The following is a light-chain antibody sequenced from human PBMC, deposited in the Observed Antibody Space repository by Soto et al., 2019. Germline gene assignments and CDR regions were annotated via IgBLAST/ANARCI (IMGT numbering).Light chain of an antibody. J-gene: IGLJ2*01. CDR2: DVS. V-gene: IGLV2-14*01. Sequence: QSVLTQPASVSGSPGPSITISCTGTSSDVGGYNYVSWYQQHPGKAPKLMIYDVSNRPSGVSNRFSGSKAGNTASLTISGLQAEDEADYYFSSYTSSSTRVVGGGTQLTVL. CDR1: SSDVGGYNY. CDR3: SSYTSSSTRV.